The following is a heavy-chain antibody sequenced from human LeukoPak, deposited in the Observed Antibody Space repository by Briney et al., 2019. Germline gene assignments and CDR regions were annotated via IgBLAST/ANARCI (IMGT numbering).Heavy chain of an antibody. V-gene: IGHV3-21*01. D-gene: IGHD1-26*01. J-gene: IGHJ4*02. CDR3: ASRVVGATTSPWPAGY. CDR2: ISSSSSYI. Sequence: GGSLRLSCAASGFTFSSYSMNWVRQAPEKGLEWVSSISSSSSYIYYADSVKGRFTISRDNAKNSLYLQMNSLRAEDTAVYYCASRVVGATTSPWPAGYWGQGTLVTVSS. CDR1: GFTFSSYS.